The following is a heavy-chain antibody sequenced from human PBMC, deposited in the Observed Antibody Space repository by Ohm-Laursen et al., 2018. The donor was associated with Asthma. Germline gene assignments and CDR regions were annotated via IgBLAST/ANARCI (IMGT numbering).Heavy chain of an antibody. Sequence: ASVKVSCKASGYTFTSYYMHWVRQAPGQGLEWMGIINPSGGSTSYAQKFQGRVTMTRDTSTSTVYMELSSLRSEDTAVYYCARDHGQWEPMYYFDYWGQGTLVTVTS. CDR3: ARDHGQWEPMYYFDY. J-gene: IGHJ4*02. D-gene: IGHD1-26*01. CDR2: INPSGGST. V-gene: IGHV1-46*01. CDR1: GYTFTSYY.